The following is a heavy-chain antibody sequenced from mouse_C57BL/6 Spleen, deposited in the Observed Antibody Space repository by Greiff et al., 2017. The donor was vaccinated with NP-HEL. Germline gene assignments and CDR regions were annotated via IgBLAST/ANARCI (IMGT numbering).Heavy chain of an antibody. CDR2: ISSGSSTI. Sequence: EVMLVESGGGLVKPGGSLKLSCAASGFTFSDYGMHWVRQAPEKGLEWVAYISSGSSTIYYADTVKGRFTISRDNAKNTLFLQMTSLRSEDTAMYYCARPAQATYAMDYWGQGTSVTVSS. CDR1: GFTFSDYG. J-gene: IGHJ4*01. D-gene: IGHD3-2*02. CDR3: ARPAQATYAMDY. V-gene: IGHV5-17*01.